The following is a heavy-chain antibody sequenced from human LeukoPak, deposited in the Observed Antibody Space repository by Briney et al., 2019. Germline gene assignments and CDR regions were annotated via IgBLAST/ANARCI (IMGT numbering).Heavy chain of an antibody. CDR3: ARGSSWFDP. D-gene: IGHD3-10*01. CDR2: IYHSGST. Sequence: SETLSLTCAVSGGSLSRGGYSWSWIRQPPGKGLEWIGYIYHSGSTYYNPSLKSRVTISVDRSKNQFSLKLSSVTAADTAVYYCARGSSWFDPWGQGTLVTVSS. V-gene: IGHV4-30-2*01. CDR1: GGSLSRGGYS. J-gene: IGHJ5*02.